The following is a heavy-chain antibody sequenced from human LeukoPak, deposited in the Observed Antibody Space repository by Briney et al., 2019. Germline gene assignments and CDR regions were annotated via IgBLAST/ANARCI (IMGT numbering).Heavy chain of an antibody. V-gene: IGHV4-34*01. CDR2: INHSGST. CDR1: GGSISSYY. Sequence: SETLSLTCTVSGGSISSYYWSWIRQPPGKGLEWIGEINHSGSTNYNPSLKSRVTISVDTSKNQFSLKLSSVTAADTAVYYCASFSRRVTMVRGVMAAFDYWGQGTLVTVSS. CDR3: ASFSRRVTMVRGVMAAFDY. J-gene: IGHJ4*02. D-gene: IGHD3-10*01.